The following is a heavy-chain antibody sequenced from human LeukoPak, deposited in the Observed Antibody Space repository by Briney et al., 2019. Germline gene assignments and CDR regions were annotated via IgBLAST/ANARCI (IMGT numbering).Heavy chain of an antibody. CDR1: GFTFSSYA. Sequence: GGSLILSCSASGFTFSSYAMHWVRQAPGKGLEYVSAISSNGGSTYYADSVKGRFTISRDNSKNTLYLQMGSLRAEDTAVYYCVKGVVVVTARAFDYWGQGTLVTVSS. CDR3: VKGVVVVTARAFDY. CDR2: ISSNGGST. V-gene: IGHV3-64D*06. J-gene: IGHJ4*02. D-gene: IGHD2-21*02.